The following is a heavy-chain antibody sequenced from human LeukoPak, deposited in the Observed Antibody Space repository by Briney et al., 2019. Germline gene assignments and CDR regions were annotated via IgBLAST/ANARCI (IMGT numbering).Heavy chain of an antibody. Sequence: PGGSLRLSCAASGFDFTTQSMNWVRQAPGKGLEWLSYISRSSSSIYYTDSVKGRFTISRDNDKNSLYLQMKSLRAEDTALYATASHAVWNGFHDAFDMWGQGTMVTVAS. CDR3: ASHAVWNGFHDAFDM. CDR1: GFDFTTQS. CDR2: ISRSSSSI. J-gene: IGHJ3*02. D-gene: IGHD3-3*01. V-gene: IGHV3-48*01.